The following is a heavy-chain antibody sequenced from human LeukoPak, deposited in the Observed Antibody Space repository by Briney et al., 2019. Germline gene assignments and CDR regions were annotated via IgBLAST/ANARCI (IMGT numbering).Heavy chain of an antibody. V-gene: IGHV3-20*04. D-gene: IGHD3-22*01. Sequence: GGSLRLSCAASGFTFDDYGMSWVGQAPRKGLEWVSGINWNGCRTGYADSVKGRCTISRDNAKHSLYLQMNSLRAEDTALYYCARADSSGYYYAFDIWGQGTMVTVSS. CDR2: INWNGCRT. CDR1: GFTFDDYG. CDR3: ARADSSGYYYAFDI. J-gene: IGHJ3*02.